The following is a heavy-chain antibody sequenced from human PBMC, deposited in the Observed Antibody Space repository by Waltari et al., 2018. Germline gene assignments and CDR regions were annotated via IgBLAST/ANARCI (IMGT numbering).Heavy chain of an antibody. CDR2: IKDDGSTT. Sequence: QRVQFGGGLVQPGGSLRLTCAASGFSFSTYWMNWARLAPGEGLMWVARIKDDGSTTNDADSVKGRFTISRDNAKNTLYLQMNSLRADDTAVYYCVRSGFLDFWGQGTTVTVSS. D-gene: IGHD3-10*01. J-gene: IGHJ6*02. CDR3: VRSGFLDF. V-gene: IGHV3-74*01. CDR1: GFSFSTYW.